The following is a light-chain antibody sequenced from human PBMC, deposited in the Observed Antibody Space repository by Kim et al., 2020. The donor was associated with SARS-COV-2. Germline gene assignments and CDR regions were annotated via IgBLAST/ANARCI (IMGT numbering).Light chain of an antibody. J-gene: IGLJ2*01. CDR3: QTWGTGINVV. CDR2: LNSDGSH. V-gene: IGLV4-69*01. CDR1: SGHRNYA. Sequence: QLVLTQSPSASASLGASVKLTCTLSSGHRNYAIAWHQQQPEKGPRYLMKLNSDGSHNKGDGIPDRFSGSSSGAERYLTISSLQSEDEADYYCQTWGTGINVVFGGGTQLTVL.